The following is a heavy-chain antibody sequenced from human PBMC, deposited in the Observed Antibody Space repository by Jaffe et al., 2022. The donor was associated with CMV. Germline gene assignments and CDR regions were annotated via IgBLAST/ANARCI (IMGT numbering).Heavy chain of an antibody. CDR3: ARSSGDVSEWGARHLDY. D-gene: IGHD1-26*01. V-gene: IGHV3-53*01. J-gene: IGHJ4*02. Sequence: EVHLVESGGALIQPGGSLRLSCAASGFSVSEFYMSWVRQAPGKGLEWVSLLYRSGFASYADSVKGRFTISSDTAKNTVFLQMNNVRAEDTAVYYCARSSGDVSEWGARHLDYWGQGALVTVSS. CDR1: GFSVSEFY. CDR2: LYRSGFA.